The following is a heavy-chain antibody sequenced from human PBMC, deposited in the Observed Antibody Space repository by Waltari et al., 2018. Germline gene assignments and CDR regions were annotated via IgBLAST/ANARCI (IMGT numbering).Heavy chain of an antibody. Sequence: EVQLVQSGAEVKKPGATVTISCKGSGYTFSDYYMHWIQQAPGKGLEWMGLVYPEDGTTTYAETFQGRVSKTADTSTDTVYMELSSLRSEDTAVYYCARERSHYFGSGSPHSYDSGGQGTLFTVST. V-gene: IGHV1-69-2*01. J-gene: IGHJ4*02. CDR1: GYTFSDYY. CDR3: ARERSHYFGSGSPHSYDS. CDR2: VYPEDGTT. D-gene: IGHD3-10*01.